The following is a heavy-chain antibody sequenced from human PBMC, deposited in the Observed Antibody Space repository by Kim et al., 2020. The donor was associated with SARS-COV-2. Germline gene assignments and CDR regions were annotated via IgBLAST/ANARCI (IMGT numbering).Heavy chain of an antibody. Sequence: KFQGRVTITADESTSTAYMELSSLRSEDTAVYYCASGYSSSWSFNWFDPWGQGTLVTVSS. V-gene: IGHV1-69*01. D-gene: IGHD6-13*01. CDR3: ASGYSSSWSFNWFDP. J-gene: IGHJ5*02.